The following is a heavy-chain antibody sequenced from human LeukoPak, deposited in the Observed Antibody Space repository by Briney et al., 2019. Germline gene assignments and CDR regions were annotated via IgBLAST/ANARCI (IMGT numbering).Heavy chain of an antibody. CDR1: GFTFSSYS. CDR3: ASRTDVLGDAFDI. Sequence: GGSLSLSCAASGFTFSSYSMNWVRQAPGKGLEWVSSISSSSSYIYYADSVKGRFTISRDNAKNSLYLQMNSLRAEDTAVYYCASRTDVLGDAFDIWGQGTMVTVSS. V-gene: IGHV3-21*01. J-gene: IGHJ3*02. D-gene: IGHD3-3*02. CDR2: ISSSSSYI.